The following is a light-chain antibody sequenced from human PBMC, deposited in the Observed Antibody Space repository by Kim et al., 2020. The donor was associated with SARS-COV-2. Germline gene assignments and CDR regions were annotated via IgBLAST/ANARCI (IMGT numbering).Light chain of an antibody. CDR2: DAS. J-gene: IGKJ3*01. CDR3: QKCNRTPCT. V-gene: IGKV1-27*01. Sequence: DIQLTQSPSSLSASIGDRVTITCRASQVINNSLAWYQQKPGKAPTLLIYDASTLHTGVPARFSGSGSGTDFTLTISSLQPEDVGNYYCQKCNRTPCTFGHGTKVDIK. CDR1: QVINNS.